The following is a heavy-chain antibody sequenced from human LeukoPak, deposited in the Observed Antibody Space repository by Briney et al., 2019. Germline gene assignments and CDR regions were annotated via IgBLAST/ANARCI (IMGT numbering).Heavy chain of an antibody. D-gene: IGHD2-21*01. CDR2: ISYDGSNK. CDR3: TKDRGRTSDLYYYGMDV. CDR1: GFTFSSYG. Sequence: QPGGSLRLSCAASGFTFSSYGMHWVRQAPGKGLEWVAVISYDGSNKYYADSVKGRFTISRDNSKNSLYLQMNSLRTEDTALYYCTKDRGRTSDLYYYGMDVWGQGTAVTVSS. J-gene: IGHJ6*02. V-gene: IGHV3-30*18.